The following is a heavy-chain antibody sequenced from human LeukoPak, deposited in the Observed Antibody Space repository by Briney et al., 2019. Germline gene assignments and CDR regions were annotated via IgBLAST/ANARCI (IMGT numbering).Heavy chain of an antibody. V-gene: IGHV3-9*01. J-gene: IGHJ6*02. CDR1: GFSFDDYA. CDR3: AKNSGVAATGYGMDV. CDR2: ISWNSGGI. Sequence: SLRLSCAAAGFSFDDYAIHWVRQAPGKGLELVSGISWNSGGIAYAASVKGRFTISRDNARNSLYLQMNSLRAEDTALYYCAKNSGVAATGYGMDVWGQGTTVTVSS. D-gene: IGHD2-15*01.